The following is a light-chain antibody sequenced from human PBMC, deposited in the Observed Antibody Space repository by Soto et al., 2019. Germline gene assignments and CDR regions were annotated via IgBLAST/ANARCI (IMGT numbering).Light chain of an antibody. Sequence: QSVLTQPASVSGSPGQSITISCTGTSSDVGVYKYVSWYQQHPGKAPKLMIYEVSNRPSGVSNRLSGSKSGNTASLTISGLQAEDEADYYCISYTRSNTLVFGTGTKLTVL. CDR2: EVS. CDR3: ISYTRSNTLV. V-gene: IGLV2-14*01. CDR1: SSDVGVYKY. J-gene: IGLJ1*01.